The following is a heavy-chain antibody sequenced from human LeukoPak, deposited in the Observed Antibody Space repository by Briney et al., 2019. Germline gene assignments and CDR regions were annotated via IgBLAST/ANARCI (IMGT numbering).Heavy chain of an antibody. D-gene: IGHD2-2*01. Sequence: SQTLSLTCTVSGGSISSGDYYWSWIRQPPGKGLEWIGYIYYSGSTYYNPSLKSRVTISVDTSKNQFSLKLSSVTAADTAVYYCARGTIVVVSYYYYVDVWGKGTTVTVSS. V-gene: IGHV4-30-4*08. CDR3: ARGTIVVVSYYYYVDV. CDR2: IYYSGST. CDR1: GGSISSGDYY. J-gene: IGHJ6*03.